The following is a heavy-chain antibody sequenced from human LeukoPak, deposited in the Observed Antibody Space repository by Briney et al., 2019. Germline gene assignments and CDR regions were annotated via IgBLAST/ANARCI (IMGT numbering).Heavy chain of an antibody. CDR1: GFTFSTYS. J-gene: IGHJ4*02. V-gene: IGHV3-48*04. CDR2: ISSSSFTI. Sequence: GGSLRLSCAASGFTFSTYSMNWVRQAPGKGLEWVSYISSSSFTIHYADSVKGRFTISRDNAKSSLYLQMNSLRAVDTAVYYCAREICGSDCYSTFDYWGQGALVTVSS. CDR3: AREICGSDCYSTFDY. D-gene: IGHD2-21*02.